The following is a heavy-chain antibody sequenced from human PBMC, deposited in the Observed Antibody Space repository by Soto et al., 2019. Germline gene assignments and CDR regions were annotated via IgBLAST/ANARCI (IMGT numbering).Heavy chain of an antibody. CDR1: GFIFSNYG. CDR3: ARDVTWGSWHFDL. Sequence: QEQLVESGGGVVQPGRSLRLSCAASGFIFSNYGIHWVRQAPGKGLEWVAFIWYDGSRQYYAASVKGRFTVSRDKNTVFLEMNSLGADDTALYYCARDVTWGSWHFDLWGRGALVAVSS. J-gene: IGHJ2*01. V-gene: IGHV3-33*01. CDR2: IWYDGSRQ. D-gene: IGHD7-27*01.